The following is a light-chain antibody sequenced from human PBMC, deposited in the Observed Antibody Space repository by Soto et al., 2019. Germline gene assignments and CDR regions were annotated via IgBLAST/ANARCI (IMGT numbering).Light chain of an antibody. CDR3: SSYTSSRTLYV. CDR1: SSDVGGYKY. Sequence: QSALTQPASVSGSPGQSITISCTGTSSDVGGYKYVSWYQQHPGKAPKLMIYEVSNRPSGVSNRFSGSKSGNTASLTISGLQAEDEADYYCSSYTSSRTLYVFGTGTQVTLL. J-gene: IGLJ1*01. CDR2: EVS. V-gene: IGLV2-14*01.